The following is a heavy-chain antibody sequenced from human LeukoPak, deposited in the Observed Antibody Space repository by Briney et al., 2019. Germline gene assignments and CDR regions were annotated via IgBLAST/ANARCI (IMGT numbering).Heavy chain of an antibody. J-gene: IGHJ6*03. Sequence: ASVKVSCKASGYTFTGYYMHWVRQAPGQGLEWMGWINPNSGGTNYAQKFQGRVTMTRDTSISTAYMELSRLKSDDTAVYYCARTHYYYYYMDVWGKGTTVTVSS. CDR1: GYTFTGYY. V-gene: IGHV1-2*02. CDR2: INPNSGGT. D-gene: IGHD1-14*01. CDR3: ARTHYYYYYMDV.